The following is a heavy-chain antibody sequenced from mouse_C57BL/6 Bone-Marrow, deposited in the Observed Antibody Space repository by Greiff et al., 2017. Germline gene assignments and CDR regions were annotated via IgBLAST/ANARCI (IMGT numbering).Heavy chain of an antibody. CDR2: IDPSDSYT. V-gene: IGHV1-59*01. J-gene: IGHJ3*01. Sequence: VQLQQPGAELVMPGASVKLSCKASGYTFTSYWMHWVKQRPGQGLEWIGVIDPSDSYTNYNQKFKGKATLTVDTSSSTAYMQLSSLTSEDSAVYYCARTYYDYEGFAYWGQGTLVTVSA. CDR3: ARTYYDYEGFAY. D-gene: IGHD2-4*01. CDR1: GYTFTSYW.